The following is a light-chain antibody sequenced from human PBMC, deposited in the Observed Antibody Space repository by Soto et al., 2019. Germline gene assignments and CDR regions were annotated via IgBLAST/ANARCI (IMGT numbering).Light chain of an antibody. CDR2: GNN. CDR3: QSYDSSRSGWV. V-gene: IGLV1-40*01. J-gene: IGLJ3*02. CDR1: SSNIGAAYD. Sequence: QAVLTQPPSVSGAPGKKVTISCTRSSSNIGAAYDVHWYQHLPGTAPKLLIYGNNNRPSGVPDRFSGSKSGTSASLASTGLQAEDVADYYCQSYDSSRSGWVFGGGTKLTVL.